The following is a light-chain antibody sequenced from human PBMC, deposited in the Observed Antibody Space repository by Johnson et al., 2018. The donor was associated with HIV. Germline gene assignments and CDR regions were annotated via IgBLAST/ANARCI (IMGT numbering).Light chain of an antibody. Sequence: HSVLTQPPSVSAASGQRVDISCSGSSSNIENNYLSWYQQLPHTAPRLLISDNNKRPSGIPARFSGSKSGTSATLGITGLQTGDGADYYCGTWDSSLTAYVFGTATRVTVL. CDR2: DNN. CDR3: GTWDSSLTAYV. V-gene: IGLV1-51*01. CDR1: SSNIENNY. J-gene: IGLJ1*01.